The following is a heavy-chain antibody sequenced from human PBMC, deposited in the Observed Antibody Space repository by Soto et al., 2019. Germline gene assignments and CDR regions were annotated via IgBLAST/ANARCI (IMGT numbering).Heavy chain of an antibody. CDR1: GYSISSGYY. CDR2: IYHSGST. CDR3: ARSRNGEYSSSWYWYFDL. Sequence: SETLSLTCTVSGYSISSGYYWGWIRQPPGKGLEWIGSIYHSGSTYYNPSLKSRVTISVDTSKNLFSLKLSSVTAADTAVYYCARSRNGEYSSSWYWYFDLWGRGTLVTVSS. V-gene: IGHV4-38-2*02. D-gene: IGHD6-13*01. J-gene: IGHJ2*01.